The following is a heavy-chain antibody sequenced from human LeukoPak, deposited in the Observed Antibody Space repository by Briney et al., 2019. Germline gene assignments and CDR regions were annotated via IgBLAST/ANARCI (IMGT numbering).Heavy chain of an antibody. CDR1: GFTFNNYA. D-gene: IGHD5-12*01. V-gene: IGHV3-23*01. J-gene: IGHJ4*02. CDR3: ARDAYSGYERTDY. Sequence: GGSLRLSCAASGFTFNNYAMSWVRQAPGKGLEWVSAISSGSVSTYYADSVKGRFTISRDDSKNTLYLQMNSLRGEDTAVYYCARDAYSGYERTDYWGQGTLVTVSS. CDR2: ISSGSVST.